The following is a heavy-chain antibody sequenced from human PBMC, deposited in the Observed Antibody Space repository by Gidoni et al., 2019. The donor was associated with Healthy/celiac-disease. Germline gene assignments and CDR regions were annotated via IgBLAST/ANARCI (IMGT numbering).Heavy chain of an antibody. J-gene: IGHJ5*02. CDR1: GGSFSGYY. Sequence: QVQLQQWGAGLLKPSETLSLTCAVYGGSFSGYYWSWIRQPPGKGLEWIGEINHSGSTNYNPSLKSRVTISVDTSKNQFSLKLSSVTAADTAVYYCARGKIGSSWGPGLCWFDPWGQGTLVTVSS. CDR2: INHSGST. D-gene: IGHD6-13*01. CDR3: ARGKIGSSWGPGLCWFDP. V-gene: IGHV4-34*01.